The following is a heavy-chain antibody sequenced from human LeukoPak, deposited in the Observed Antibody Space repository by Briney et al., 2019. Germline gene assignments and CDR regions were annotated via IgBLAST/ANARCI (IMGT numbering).Heavy chain of an antibody. CDR1: GFTFSSYG. CDR2: IRYDGSNK. V-gene: IGHV3-30*02. Sequence: PGGSLRLSCAASGFTFSSYGMHWVRQAPGKGLEWVAFIRYDGSNKYYADSVKGRFTISRDDSKNTLYLQMNSLKTEDTAVYYCTNKGVWGQGTLVTVSS. J-gene: IGHJ4*02. D-gene: IGHD3-16*01. CDR3: TNKGV.